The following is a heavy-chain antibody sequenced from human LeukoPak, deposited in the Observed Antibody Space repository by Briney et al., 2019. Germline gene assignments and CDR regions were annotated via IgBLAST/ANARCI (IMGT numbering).Heavy chain of an antibody. J-gene: IGHJ4*02. V-gene: IGHV3-33*01. Sequence: GGSLRLSCAASRFTFSSYGMHWVRQVPGKGLEWVAVIWYDGSNKYYADSVKGRFTISRDNSKNTVYLQMNSLRAEDTAVYYCARERGYSYGAHCDYWGQGTLVTVSS. CDR2: IWYDGSNK. D-gene: IGHD5-18*01. CDR3: ARERGYSYGAHCDY. CDR1: RFTFSSYG.